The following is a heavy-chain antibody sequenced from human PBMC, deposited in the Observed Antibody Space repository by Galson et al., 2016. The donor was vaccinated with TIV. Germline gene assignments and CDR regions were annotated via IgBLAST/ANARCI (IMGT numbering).Heavy chain of an antibody. CDR1: GGSVSSGSYY. CDR3: ARAVGFYDDNWFDP. V-gene: IGHV4-61*01. CDR2: ISYSGST. D-gene: IGHD5/OR15-5a*01. J-gene: IGHJ5*02. Sequence: SETLSLTCTVSGGSVSSGSYYWSWIRQPPGKGLEYIGYISYSGSTNYNSSLKSRVTISVDTSKNQFSLRLKSVTPADTAVYYFARAVGFYDDNWFDPWGPGTLVTVSS.